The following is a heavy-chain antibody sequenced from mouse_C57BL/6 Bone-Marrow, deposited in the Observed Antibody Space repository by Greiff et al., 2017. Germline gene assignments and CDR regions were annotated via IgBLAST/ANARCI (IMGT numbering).Heavy chain of an antibody. CDR1: GYTFTSYW. CDR2: INPSNGGT. D-gene: IGHD1-1*01. Sequence: QVHVKQPGTELVKPGASVKLSCKASGYTFTSYWMHWVKQRPGQGLEWIGNINPSNGGTNYNEKFKSKATLTVDKSSSTAYMQLSSLTSEDSAVYYCARSSYYGSWYWYFDVWGTGTTVTVSS. V-gene: IGHV1-53*01. CDR3: ARSSYYGSWYWYFDV. J-gene: IGHJ1*03.